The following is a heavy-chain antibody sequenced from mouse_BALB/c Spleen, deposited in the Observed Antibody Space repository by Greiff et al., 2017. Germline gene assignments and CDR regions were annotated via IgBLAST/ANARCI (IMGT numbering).Heavy chain of an antibody. CDR3: AREEDDRYDAYYAMDY. CDR1: GFTFSSFG. V-gene: IGHV5-17*02. D-gene: IGHD2-14*01. CDR2: ISSGSSTI. J-gene: IGHJ4*01. Sequence: EVQRVESGGGLVQPGGSRKLSCAASGFTFSSFGMHWVRQAPEKGLEWVAYISSGSSTIYYADTVKGRFTISRDNPKNTLFLQMTSLRSEDTAMYYGAREEDDRYDAYYAMDYWGQGTSVTVSS.